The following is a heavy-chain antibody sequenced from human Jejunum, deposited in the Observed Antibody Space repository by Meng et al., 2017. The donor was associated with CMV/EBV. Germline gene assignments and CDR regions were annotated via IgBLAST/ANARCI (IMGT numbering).Heavy chain of an antibody. J-gene: IGHJ5*02. CDR2: IYNSGDT. D-gene: IGHD2-2*01. CDR1: GGSINTYY. Sequence: VPSQEAGPGRLKPSGTLSLTCSVSGGSINTYYWSWIRQPPGKGLEWIGYIYNSGDTYYNPSLKSRVTISTDTSKNQFSLKLNSVTAAATAVYYCVRHGDCSSGSCYYHWLDPWGQGSLVTVSS. V-gene: IGHV4-59*01. CDR3: VRHGDCSSGSCYYHWLDP.